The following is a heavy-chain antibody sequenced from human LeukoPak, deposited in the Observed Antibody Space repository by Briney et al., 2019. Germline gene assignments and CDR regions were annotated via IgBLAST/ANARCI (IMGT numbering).Heavy chain of an antibody. J-gene: IGHJ4*02. V-gene: IGHV3-33*08. D-gene: IGHD2-15*01. CDR2: IWYDGSNK. CDR3: ARESADIPDY. CDR1: GFTFTNYW. Sequence: GGSLRLSCAASGFTFTNYWMHWVRQAPGKGLEWVAVIWYDGSNKYYADSVKGRFTISRDNSKNTLYLQMNSLRAEDTAVYYCARESADIPDYWGQGTLVTVSS.